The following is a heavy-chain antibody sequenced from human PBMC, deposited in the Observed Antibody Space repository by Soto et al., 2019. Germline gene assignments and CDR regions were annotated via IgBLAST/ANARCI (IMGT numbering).Heavy chain of an antibody. CDR3: ARDAAGVVVPAAYYYYYGMDV. D-gene: IGHD2-2*01. Sequence: ASVKVSCKASGYTFTSYYMHWVRQAPGQGLEWMGIINPSGGSTSYAQKFQGRVTMTRDTSTSTVYMELSSLRSEDTAVYYCARDAAGVVVPAAYYYYYGMDVWGQGTTVTVLL. V-gene: IGHV1-46*01. J-gene: IGHJ6*02. CDR1: GYTFTSYY. CDR2: INPSGGST.